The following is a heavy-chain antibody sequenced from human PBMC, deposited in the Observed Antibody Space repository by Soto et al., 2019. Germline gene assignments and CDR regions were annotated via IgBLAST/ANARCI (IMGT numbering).Heavy chain of an antibody. Sequence: EVQLEQSGAEVKKPGESLTISCKGSGYSFAGYWITWVRQMPGKGLEWMGRIDPSDSQTYYSPPFRGHVTISAAKSITTVFLQWSSLRASDTAMYYCARQIYDSDSGPNFQYYFDSWGQGTLVTVSS. CDR1: GYSFAGYW. D-gene: IGHD3-22*01. CDR2: IDPSDSQT. J-gene: IGHJ4*02. CDR3: ARQIYDSDSGPNFQYYFDS. V-gene: IGHV5-10-1*03.